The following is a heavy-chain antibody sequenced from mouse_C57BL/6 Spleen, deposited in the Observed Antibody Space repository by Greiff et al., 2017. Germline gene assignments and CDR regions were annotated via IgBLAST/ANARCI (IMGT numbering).Heavy chain of an antibody. CDR1: GYTFTSYW. D-gene: IGHD1-1*01. CDR2: IHPSDSAT. V-gene: IGHV1-74*01. Sequence: QVQLQQPGAELVKPGASVKVSCKASGYTFTSYWMHWVKQRPGQGLEWIGRIHPSDSATNYNQKFKGKATLTVDQSSSTAYMQLSSLTSEDAAVYYCAIDGSSSWFAYWGQGTLVTVSA. J-gene: IGHJ3*01. CDR3: AIDGSSSWFAY.